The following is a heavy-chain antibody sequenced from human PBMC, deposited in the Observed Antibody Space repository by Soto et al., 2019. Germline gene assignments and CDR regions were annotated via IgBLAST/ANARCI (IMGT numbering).Heavy chain of an antibody. CDR1: GGSVSSGSYH. CDR2: IFFTGST. CDR3: ARDGHGMDV. Sequence: SETLSLTCTVSGGSVSSGSYHWSWIRQPPGKGLEWIGYIFFTGSTNYNPSLKSRVTISVDTSKNQFSLKLRSVTAADTAVYYCARDGHGMDVWGQGTTVTVSS. J-gene: IGHJ6*02. V-gene: IGHV4-61*01.